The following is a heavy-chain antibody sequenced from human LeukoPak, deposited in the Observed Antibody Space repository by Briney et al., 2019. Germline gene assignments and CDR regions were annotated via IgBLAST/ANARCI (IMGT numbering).Heavy chain of an antibody. V-gene: IGHV3-23*01. Sequence: GGSLRLSCAASGFTFSSYAMSWVRQAPGKGLEWVSAISGSGGSTYYADSVKGRFTISRDNSKNTLYLQMNSLRAEDTAVYYCAKVSAGLGYSSSWYYFDYWGQGTLVTVSS. CDR3: AKVSAGLGYSSSWYYFDY. J-gene: IGHJ4*02. CDR2: ISGSGGST. D-gene: IGHD6-13*01. CDR1: GFTFSSYA.